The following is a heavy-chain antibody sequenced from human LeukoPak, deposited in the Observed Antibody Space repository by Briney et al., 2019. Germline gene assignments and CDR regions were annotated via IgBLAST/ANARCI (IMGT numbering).Heavy chain of an antibody. V-gene: IGHV5-51*01. CDR1: GYSFTSYW. CDR3: ARQIFSDAFDI. D-gene: IGHD3-9*01. Sequence: GASLQISCKGSGYSFTSYWIGWVRQLPGKGLEWMGIIYPGDSDTRYSPSFQGQVTISADKSISTAYLQWSSLKASDTAMYYCARQIFSDAFDIWGQGTMVTVSS. J-gene: IGHJ3*02. CDR2: IYPGDSDT.